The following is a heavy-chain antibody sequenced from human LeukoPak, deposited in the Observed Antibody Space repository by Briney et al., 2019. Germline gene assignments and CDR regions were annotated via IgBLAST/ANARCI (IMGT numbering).Heavy chain of an antibody. CDR2: IYTSGST. J-gene: IGHJ5*02. CDR1: GGSISSYY. Sequence: SETLSLTCTVSGGSISSYYWSWIRQPAGKGLEWIGRIYTSGSTNYNPSLKSRVTISVDTSKNQFSLKLSSVTAADTAVYYCARVYGDYAEDWFDPWGQGTLVTVSS. CDR3: ARVYGDYAEDWFDP. V-gene: IGHV4-4*07. D-gene: IGHD4-17*01.